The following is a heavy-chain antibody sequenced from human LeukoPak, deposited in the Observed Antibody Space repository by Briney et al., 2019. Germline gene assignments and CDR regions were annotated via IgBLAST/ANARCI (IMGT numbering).Heavy chain of an antibody. Sequence: GGSLRLSCAASGFTFSSYSMNWVRQAPGKGLEWVSSISSSSSYIYYADSVKGRFTISRDNAKNSLYLQMNSLRAEDTAVYYCAVLIAVAGTGGAFDIWGQGTMVTVSS. CDR1: GFTFSSYS. D-gene: IGHD6-19*01. V-gene: IGHV3-21*01. CDR3: AVLIAVAGTGGAFDI. CDR2: ISSSSSYI. J-gene: IGHJ3*02.